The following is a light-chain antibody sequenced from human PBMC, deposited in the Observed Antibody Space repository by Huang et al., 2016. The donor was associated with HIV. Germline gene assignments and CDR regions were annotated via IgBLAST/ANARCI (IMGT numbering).Light chain of an antibody. V-gene: IGKV2-28*01. Sequence: DIVMTQSPLSLPVTPGEPASISCRSSQSLLHSTGYTYLDWYLQKPGQSPQLLIYLGSNRASGVPDRFSGSGSGTDFTLKISRVEAEDVGVYYCMQALQTPWTFGQGTKLEIK. CDR3: MQALQTPWT. CDR1: QSLLHSTGYTY. J-gene: IGKJ2*02. CDR2: LGS.